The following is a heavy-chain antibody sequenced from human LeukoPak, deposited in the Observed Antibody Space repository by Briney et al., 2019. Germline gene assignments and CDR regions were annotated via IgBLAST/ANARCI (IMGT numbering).Heavy chain of an antibody. CDR2: ISGSGGST. V-gene: IGHV3-23*01. CDR3: ASATPPYYYDRTAGGAFDI. Sequence: GGSLRLSCAASRFTFSSYAMSWVRQAPGKGLEWVSAISGSGGSTYYADSVKGRFTISRDNSKNTLYLQMNSLRAEDTAVYYCASATPPYYYDRTAGGAFDIWGQGTMVTVSS. CDR1: RFTFSSYA. J-gene: IGHJ3*02. D-gene: IGHD3-22*01.